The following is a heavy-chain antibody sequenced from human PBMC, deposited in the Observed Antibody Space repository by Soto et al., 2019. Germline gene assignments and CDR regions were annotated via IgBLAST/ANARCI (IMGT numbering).Heavy chain of an antibody. D-gene: IGHD3-10*01. J-gene: IGHJ4*02. Sequence: ASVKVSCKASGYTFTGYYMHWVRQAPGQGLEWMGWIDPNSGGTNYAQKFQGWVTMTRDTSISTAYMELSSLRSEDTAVYYYAPGNYQGNLDYWGQGNMVTVSS. CDR2: IDPNSGGT. V-gene: IGHV1-2*04. CDR3: APGNYQGNLDY. CDR1: GYTFTGYY.